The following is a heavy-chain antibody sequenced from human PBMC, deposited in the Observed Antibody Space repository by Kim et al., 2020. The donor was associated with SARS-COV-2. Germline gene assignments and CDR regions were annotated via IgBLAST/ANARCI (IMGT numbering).Heavy chain of an antibody. D-gene: IGHD3-16*01. Sequence: GGSLRLSCAASGFIFADYGMRWVRQTPGKGLEWVSGITWNGASTGYADSVKGRFTISRDNAKNSLYLQMSNVRAEDTAFYHCARFGRQYYYGLDVWGPGTRVTVSS. CDR3: ARFGRQYYYGLDV. J-gene: IGHJ6*02. V-gene: IGHV3-20*01. CDR1: GFIFADYG. CDR2: ITWNGAST.